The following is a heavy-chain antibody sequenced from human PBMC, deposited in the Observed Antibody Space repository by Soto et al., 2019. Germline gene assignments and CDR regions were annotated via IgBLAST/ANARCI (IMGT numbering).Heavy chain of an antibody. CDR1: GYSFTTYG. CDR3: ARESPAPYCCYGKDV. CDR2: ISAYNGNT. Sequence: QVQLVQSGGEVKKPGASVKVSCKTSGYSFTTYGISWVRQAPGQGLEWMGWISAYNGNTNYAQKLQDRVTMTTDTSTSTAYMELRRLRSDDTAVYYCARESPAPYCCYGKDVWGKGSTVTVSS. J-gene: IGHJ6*04. V-gene: IGHV1-18*01.